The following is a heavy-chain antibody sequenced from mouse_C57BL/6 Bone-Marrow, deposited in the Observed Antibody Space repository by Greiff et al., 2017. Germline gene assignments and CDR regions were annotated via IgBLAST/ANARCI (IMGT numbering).Heavy chain of an antibody. D-gene: IGHD2-4*01. V-gene: IGHV14-3*01. CDR1: GFNIKNTY. CDR3: ARARGYYDYAEDY. CDR2: IDPANGNT. Sequence: VQLKESVAELVRPGASVKLSCTASGFNIKNTYMHWVKQRPEQGLEWIGRIDPANGNTKNASRFPGKATITADTSSNTASLQLSSLPSEDTAIYYCARARGYYDYAEDYGGQGTTRSVSS. J-gene: IGHJ2*01.